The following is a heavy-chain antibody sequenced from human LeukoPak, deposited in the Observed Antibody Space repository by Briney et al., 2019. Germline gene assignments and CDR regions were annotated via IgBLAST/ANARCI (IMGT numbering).Heavy chain of an antibody. J-gene: IGHJ4*02. Sequence: SETLSLTCAVSGYSISSGYYWGWIRPPPGKGLEWIGSIYYSGSTYYNPSLKSRVTISVDTSRNQFSLKLSSVTAADTAVYYCARRESCWYDYWGQGTLVTVSS. CDR2: IYYSGST. D-gene: IGHD6-13*01. CDR1: GYSISSGYY. CDR3: ARRESCWYDY. V-gene: IGHV4-38-2*01.